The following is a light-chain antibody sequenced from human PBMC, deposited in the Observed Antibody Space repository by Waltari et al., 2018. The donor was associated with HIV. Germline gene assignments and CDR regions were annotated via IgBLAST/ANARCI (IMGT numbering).Light chain of an antibody. Sequence: QSVLTQPPSVSGAPGQRVTISCPKSSSNVEAAYDVTWFQQVPGTAPKLLIYGNVNRPSGVPDRFSGSRSGTSASLAITGLQAEDEADYYCQSYDTSLTDIIFGGGTKLTVL. J-gene: IGLJ2*01. CDR3: QSYDTSLTDII. V-gene: IGLV1-40*01. CDR2: GNV. CDR1: SSNVEAAYD.